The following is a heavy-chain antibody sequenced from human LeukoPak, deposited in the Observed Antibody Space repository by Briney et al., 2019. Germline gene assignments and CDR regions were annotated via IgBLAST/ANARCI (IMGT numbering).Heavy chain of an antibody. D-gene: IGHD3-22*01. CDR1: GGTFSSYA. CDR3: ARGHDSSGYHY. Sequence: GASVKVSCKASGGTFSSYAISWVRQAPGQGLEWMGRIIPILGIANYAQKFQGRVTITADKSTSTAYMELSSLRSEDTAVYYCARGHDSSGYHYWGQGTLVTVSS. V-gene: IGHV1-69*04. CDR2: IIPILGIA. J-gene: IGHJ4*02.